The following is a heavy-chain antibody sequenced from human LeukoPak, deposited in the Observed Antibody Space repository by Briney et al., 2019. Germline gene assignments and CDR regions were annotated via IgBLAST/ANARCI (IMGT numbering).Heavy chain of an antibody. D-gene: IGHD1-26*01. J-gene: IGHJ4*02. CDR3: AKKGAVGPTTGNYFDS. CDR1: GFTFSSYG. Sequence: PGRSLRLSCAASGFTFSSYGMHWVRQAPGKGLERVAVISYDGSNKYYADSVKGRFTISRDNSKNTMYLQMNSLRDEDTAVYYCAKKGAVGPTTGNYFDSWGQGTLVTVSS. CDR2: ISYDGSNK. V-gene: IGHV3-30*18.